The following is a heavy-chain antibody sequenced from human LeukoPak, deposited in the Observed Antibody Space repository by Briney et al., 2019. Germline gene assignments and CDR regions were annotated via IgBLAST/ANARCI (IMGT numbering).Heavy chain of an antibody. V-gene: IGHV3-48*02. CDR3: ARGGSWNEDWFDP. CDR2: VSSYSSII. D-gene: IGHD1-1*01. CDR1: GFTFSSYS. J-gene: IGHJ5*02. Sequence: GGSLRLSCAASGFTFSSYSMNWVRQAPGKGLEWVSYVSSYSSIIYYADSVKGRFTISRDNAKNSLYLQMNSLRDEDTAVYYCARGGSWNEDWFDPWGQGTLVTVSS.